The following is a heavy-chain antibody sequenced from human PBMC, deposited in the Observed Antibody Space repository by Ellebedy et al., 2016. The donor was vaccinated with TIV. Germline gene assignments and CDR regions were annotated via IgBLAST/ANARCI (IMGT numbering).Heavy chain of an antibody. CDR1: GGSISSSSYY. Sequence: SETLSLTXTVSGGSISSSSYYWGWIRQPPGKGLEWIGSIYYSGSTNYNPSLKSRVTISVDTSKNQFSLKLSSVTAADTAVYYCARWWYYGSGSSYYFDYWGQGTLVTVSS. CDR3: ARWWYYGSGSSYYFDY. J-gene: IGHJ4*02. D-gene: IGHD3-10*01. V-gene: IGHV4-39*07. CDR2: IYYSGST.